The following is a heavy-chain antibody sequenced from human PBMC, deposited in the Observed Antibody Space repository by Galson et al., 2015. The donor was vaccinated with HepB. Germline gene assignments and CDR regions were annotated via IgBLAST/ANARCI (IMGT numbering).Heavy chain of an antibody. CDR2: IYSGGTT. CDR3: AHSSSWLTFDY. J-gene: IGHJ4*02. V-gene: IGHV3-66*01. Sequence: SLRLSCAASGFTVSSNYLSWVRQTPGKGLEWVSVIYSGGTTYYADPVKGRFTISRDNSKNTLYLQMNSLRAEDTAVYYCAHSSSWLTFDYWGQGTLVTVSS. D-gene: IGHD6-13*01. CDR1: GFTVSSNY.